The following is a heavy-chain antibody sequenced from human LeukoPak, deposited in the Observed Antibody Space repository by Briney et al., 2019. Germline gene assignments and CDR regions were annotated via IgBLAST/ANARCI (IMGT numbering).Heavy chain of an antibody. CDR2: IYYSGST. CDR1: GGSISSSSYY. D-gene: IGHD3-10*01. Sequence: SETLSLTCTVSGGSISSSSYYWGWIRQPPGKGLEWIGSIYYSGSTYYNPSLKSRVTISVDTSKNQFSLKLSSVTAADTAVYYCARFYYYGSGMFPDPWGQGTLVTVSS. J-gene: IGHJ5*02. V-gene: IGHV4-39*07. CDR3: ARFYYYGSGMFPDP.